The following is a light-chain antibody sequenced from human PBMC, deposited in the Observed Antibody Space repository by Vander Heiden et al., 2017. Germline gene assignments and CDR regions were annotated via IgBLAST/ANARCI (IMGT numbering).Light chain of an antibody. CDR3: QSYNPRRSGSV. CDR2: CNN. Sequence: QSVRTQPPSVSGAPGPRVPISCTVSSSHIGPGYDVPWSQHHPGTAPKLRIYCNNRRPSGAPDRFSGSKSGTSASLAITGLQAEDAADYYCQSYNPRRSGSVCGGGTKLNVL. V-gene: IGLV1-40*01. CDR1: SSHIGPGYD. J-gene: IGLJ3*02.